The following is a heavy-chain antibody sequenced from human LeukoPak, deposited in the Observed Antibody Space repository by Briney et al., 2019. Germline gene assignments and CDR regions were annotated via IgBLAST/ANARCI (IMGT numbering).Heavy chain of an antibody. CDR1: GFTFSSYA. CDR3: AKRRIPGRVDDAFDI. CDR2: ISYDGSNK. D-gene: IGHD5-18*01. V-gene: IGHV3-30-3*01. J-gene: IGHJ3*02. Sequence: GGSLRLSCAASGFTFSSYAMHWVRQAPGKGLEWVAVISYDGSNKYYADSVKGRFTISRDNSKATVYLQVNSLSPEDTALYYCAKRRIPGRVDDAFDIWGQGTMVTVSS.